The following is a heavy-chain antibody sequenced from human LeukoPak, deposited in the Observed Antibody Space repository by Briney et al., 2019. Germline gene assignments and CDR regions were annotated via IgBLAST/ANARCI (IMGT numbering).Heavy chain of an antibody. CDR2: INPSGGST. Sequence: ASVKVSCKASGYTFTSYYMHWVRQAPGQGLGWMGIINPSGGSTSYAQKFQGRVTMTRDMSTSAVYMELSSLRSEDTAVYYCARAETYYYDSSGYWLFGQGYAFDIWGQGTMVTVSS. CDR1: GYTFTSYY. V-gene: IGHV1-46*01. D-gene: IGHD3-22*01. CDR3: ARAETYYYDSSGYWLFGQGYAFDI. J-gene: IGHJ3*02.